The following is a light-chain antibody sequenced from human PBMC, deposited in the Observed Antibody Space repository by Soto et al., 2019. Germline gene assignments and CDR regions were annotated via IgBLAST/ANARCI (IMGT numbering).Light chain of an antibody. V-gene: IGKV1-5*01. J-gene: IGKJ1*01. Sequence: DIQMTQSPSTLSASVGDRVTITCRASQSISTWLAWYQQKPGKAPKLLIYDASNLESGVPSGFSGSGSGTEFTLTISSLQPDDFATYYCQQYNSYPWTFGQGTKVEIK. CDR3: QQYNSYPWT. CDR1: QSISTW. CDR2: DAS.